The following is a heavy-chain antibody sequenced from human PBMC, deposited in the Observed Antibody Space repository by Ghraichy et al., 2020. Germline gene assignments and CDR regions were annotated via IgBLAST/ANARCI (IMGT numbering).Heavy chain of an antibody. CDR1: GFTFSSYS. D-gene: IGHD2-2*01. CDR3: ASQIDIVVVPAAPIIADYYYYGIAV. J-gene: IGHJ6*02. Sequence: GGSLRLSCAASGFTFSSYSMNWVRQAPGKGLEWVSSISSSSRYIFYADSVKGRFTISRDNAKNSLYLQMNSLRAEDTAVYYWASQIDIVVVPAAPIIADYYYYGIAVCGQGTTVTVSS. V-gene: IGHV3-21*01. CDR2: ISSSSRYI.